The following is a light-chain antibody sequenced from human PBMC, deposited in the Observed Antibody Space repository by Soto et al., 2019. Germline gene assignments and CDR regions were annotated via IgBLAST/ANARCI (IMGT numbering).Light chain of an antibody. CDR2: DAS. CDR3: QKRSNWPPVT. J-gene: IGKJ1*01. Sequence: EIVLTQSPATLSLSPGERATLSCRASQSVSSYLAWYQQKPGQAPRLLIYDASNRATGIPARFSGSGSGTDFTLTISSLETEDFAVYYCQKRSNWPPVTFGQGTKVDIK. V-gene: IGKV3-11*01. CDR1: QSVSSY.